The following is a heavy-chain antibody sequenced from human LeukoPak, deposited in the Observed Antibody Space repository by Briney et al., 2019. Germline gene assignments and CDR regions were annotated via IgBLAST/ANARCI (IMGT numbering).Heavy chain of an antibody. V-gene: IGHV3-7*01. CDR1: PVTFGTSA. Sequence: GGSLRLSCVGSPVTFGTSAMSWVRLAPGKGLEWVANIKQDGSEKYYVDSVKGRFTISRDNAKNSLYLQMDSLRAEDTAVYYCARVPYDYRGNSRAPNWGQGTLVTVSS. D-gene: IGHD4-23*01. CDR3: ARVPYDYRGNSRAPN. CDR2: IKQDGSEK. J-gene: IGHJ4*02.